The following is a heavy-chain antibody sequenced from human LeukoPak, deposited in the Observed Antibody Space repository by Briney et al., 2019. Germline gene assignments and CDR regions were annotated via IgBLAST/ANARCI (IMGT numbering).Heavy chain of an antibody. V-gene: IGHV1-2*02. D-gene: IGHD6-19*01. J-gene: IGHJ4*02. CDR2: INPNSGGT. CDR3: ARARGWFSGFDY. Sequence: ASVKVSCKASGYTFTGYYMHWVRQAPGQGLEWMGWINPNSGGTSYAQKFQGRVTMTRDTSISTAYMELSRLRSDDTAVYYCARARGWFSGFDYWGQGTLVTVSS. CDR1: GYTFTGYY.